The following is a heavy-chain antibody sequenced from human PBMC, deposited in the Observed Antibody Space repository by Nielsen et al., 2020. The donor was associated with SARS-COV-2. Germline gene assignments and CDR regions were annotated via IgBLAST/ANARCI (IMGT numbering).Heavy chain of an antibody. J-gene: IGHJ6*02. CDR1: GFTFSDYA. V-gene: IGHV3-23*01. D-gene: IGHD6-6*01. Sequence: GESLKISCAASGFTFSDYAMAWVRQAPGKGLEWVSVIKTSGGSTYYADSVKGRCTTSRDNSKNTLYLQMNSLRVEDTAVYYCVKWVQLDHGYYYHGMDVWGQGTTVTVSS. CDR3: VKWVQLDHGYYYHGMDV. CDR2: IKTSGGST.